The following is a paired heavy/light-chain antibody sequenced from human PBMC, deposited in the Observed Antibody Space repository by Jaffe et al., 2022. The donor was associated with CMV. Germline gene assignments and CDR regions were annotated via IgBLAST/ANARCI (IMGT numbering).Light chain of an antibody. Sequence: QSVLTQPPSVSAAPGQKVIISCSGSSSNIGNNYVSWYQQLPGTAPKLLIYDNNKRPSGIPDRFSGSKSGTSATLGITGLQTGDEADYFCGTWDRSLSAGVFGGGTKLTVL. CDR2: DNN. V-gene: IGLV1-51*01. CDR1: SSNIGNNY. CDR3: GTWDRSLSAGV. J-gene: IGLJ3*02.
Heavy chain of an antibody. CDR2: IYYSGST. D-gene: IGHD3-22*01. J-gene: IGHJ1*01. CDR1: GGSIGSGGHY. CDR3: ARALYYYDRSGSYQAGHFQH. V-gene: IGHV4-31*03. Sequence: QVQLQESGPGLVKPSQTLSLTCSVSGGSIGSGGHYWSWVRQHPEKGLEWIGFIYYSGSTYYNPSLKRRVTISVDTSKNQFSLKLNSVTAADTAVYYCARALYYYDRSGSYQAGHFQHWGQGTLVAVSS.